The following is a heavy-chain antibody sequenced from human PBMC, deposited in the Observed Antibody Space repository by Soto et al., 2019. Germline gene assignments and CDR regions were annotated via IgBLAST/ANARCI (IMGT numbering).Heavy chain of an antibody. Sequence: EVQLVESGGGLVRPGGSLRLSCAASGFVFSNVWVNWVRQAPGKGLEWVGRIKSNTDGGTTDYAAPVEGRFTISRDDSKNTLYLQLNSLKIEDTGVYYCTTDKAYWGQGALVTVSA. J-gene: IGHJ4*02. V-gene: IGHV3-15*07. CDR1: GFVFSNVW. CDR3: TTDKAY. CDR2: IKSNTDGGTT.